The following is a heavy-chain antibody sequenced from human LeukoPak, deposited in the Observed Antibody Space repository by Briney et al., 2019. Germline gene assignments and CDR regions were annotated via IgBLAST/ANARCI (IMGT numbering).Heavy chain of an antibody. CDR3: AREGRWLQLTHYDY. Sequence: GGSLRLSCAASGFTFDDHGLSWVRHLPGKGLEWVSAISGSGGSTYYADSVKGRFTISRDNSKNTLYLQMNSLRAEDTAVYYCAREGRWLQLTHYDYWGQGTLVTVSS. J-gene: IGHJ4*02. CDR1: GFTFDDHG. V-gene: IGHV3-23*01. D-gene: IGHD5-24*01. CDR2: ISGSGGST.